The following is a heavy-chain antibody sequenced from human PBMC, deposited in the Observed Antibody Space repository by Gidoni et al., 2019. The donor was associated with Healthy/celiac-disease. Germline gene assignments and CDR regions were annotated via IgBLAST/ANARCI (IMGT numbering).Heavy chain of an antibody. Sequence: QLQLQESGPGLVKPSETLSLTCTVSGGSISSSSYYWGWIRQPPGKGLEWIGSIYYSGSTYYNPSLKSRVTISVDTSKNQFSLKLSSVTAADTAVYYCARALRPYYYDSSGYGAFDIWGQGTMVTVSS. CDR3: ARALRPYYYDSSGYGAFDI. CDR1: GGSISSSSYY. J-gene: IGHJ3*02. D-gene: IGHD3-22*01. CDR2: IYYSGST. V-gene: IGHV4-39*01.